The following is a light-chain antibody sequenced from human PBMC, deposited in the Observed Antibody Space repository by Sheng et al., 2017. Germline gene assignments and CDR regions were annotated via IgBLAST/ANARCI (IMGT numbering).Light chain of an antibody. V-gene: IGLV2-14*03. CDR3: NSYTSSRTYV. CDR2: DVS. CDR1: NSDVGGYNF. J-gene: IGLJ1*01. Sequence: QSALTQPASVSGSPGQSITISCTGTNSDVGGYNFVSWYQHHPGKAPKLIIFDVSNRPTGISNRFSGSKSGTTASLTISGLQAEDEADYYCNSYTSSRTYVFGTGTKVTVL.